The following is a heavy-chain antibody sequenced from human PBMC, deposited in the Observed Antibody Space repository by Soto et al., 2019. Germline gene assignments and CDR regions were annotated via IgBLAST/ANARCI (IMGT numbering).Heavy chain of an antibody. CDR2: IYYSGST. CDR3: ARDLVVTDPGYFDY. D-gene: IGHD2-21*02. V-gene: IGHV4-31*03. CDR1: GGSISSGGYY. Sequence: SETLSLTCTVSGGSISSGGYYWSWLRQHPGKGLEWIGYIYYSGSTYYNPSLKSRVTISVDTSKNQFSLKLSSVTAADTAVYYCARDLVVTDPGYFDYWRQGTLVTVSS. J-gene: IGHJ4*02.